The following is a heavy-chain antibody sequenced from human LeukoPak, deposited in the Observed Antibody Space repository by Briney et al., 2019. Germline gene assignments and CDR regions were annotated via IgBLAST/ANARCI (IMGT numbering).Heavy chain of an antibody. Sequence: GGSLRLSCAASGFTFSSYSMNWVRQAPGKGLEWVSSISSSSSYIYYADSVKGRFTISRDNAKNTLYLQMNNLRAEDTAVYYCARMLGGGYTGLFDCWGQGTLVTVSS. D-gene: IGHD3-10*02. CDR3: ARMLGGGYTGLFDC. CDR2: ISSSSSYI. J-gene: IGHJ4*02. CDR1: GFTFSSYS. V-gene: IGHV3-21*04.